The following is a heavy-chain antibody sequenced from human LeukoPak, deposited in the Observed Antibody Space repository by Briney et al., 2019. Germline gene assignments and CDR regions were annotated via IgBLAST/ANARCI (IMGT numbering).Heavy chain of an antibody. Sequence: HSGGSLRLSCAASGFTFSSYGMHWVRQAPGKGLEWVAVIWYDGSNKYYADSVKGRFTISRDNSENTLYLQMNSLRAEDTAVYYCARDGLRTYYYGSGSQIDCWGQGTLVTVSS. J-gene: IGHJ4*02. D-gene: IGHD3-10*01. CDR3: ARDGLRTYYYGSGSQIDC. CDR1: GFTFSSYG. V-gene: IGHV3-33*01. CDR2: IWYDGSNK.